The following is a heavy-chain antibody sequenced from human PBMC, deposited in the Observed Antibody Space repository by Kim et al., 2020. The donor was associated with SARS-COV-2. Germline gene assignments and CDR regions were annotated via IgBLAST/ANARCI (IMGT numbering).Heavy chain of an antibody. CDR1: GGSFSGYY. CDR2: INHSGST. D-gene: IGHD3-3*01. CDR3: ARATYDFWSGYNWFDP. J-gene: IGHJ5*02. V-gene: IGHV4-34*01. Sequence: SETLSLTCAVYGGSFSGYYWSWIRQPPGKGLEWIGEINHSGSTNYNPSLKSRVTISVDTSKNQFSLKLSSVTAADTAVYYCARATYDFWSGYNWFDPWGQGTLVTVSS.